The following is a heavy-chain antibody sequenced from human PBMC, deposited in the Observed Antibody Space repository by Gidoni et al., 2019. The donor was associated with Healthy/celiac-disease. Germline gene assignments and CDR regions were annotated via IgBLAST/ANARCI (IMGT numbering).Heavy chain of an antibody. D-gene: IGHD4-17*01. CDR3: TREDYGDYVGAFDI. V-gene: IGHV3-49*04. CDR1: GFTFGDYA. Sequence: EVQLVESGGGLVQPGRSLRLSCTASGFTFGDYAMSWVRQAPGKGVEWVGFIRSKAYGGTTEYAASVKGRFTISRDDSKSIAYLQMNSLKTEDTAVYYCTREDYGDYVGAFDIWGQGTMVTVSS. CDR2: IRSKAYGGTT. J-gene: IGHJ3*02.